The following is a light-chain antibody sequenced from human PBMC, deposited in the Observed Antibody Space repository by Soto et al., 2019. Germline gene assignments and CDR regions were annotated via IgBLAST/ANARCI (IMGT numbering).Light chain of an antibody. J-gene: IGLJ2*01. Sequence: QSALTQPASVSGSPGQSITISCTGTRSDIGAYNFVSWYQQHPGKAPKLMLYDVNIRPSGVSNRFSGSKSGNTASLTISGLRAEDEADYYCTSWTTSTTMIFGGGTKLTVL. CDR2: DVN. CDR1: RSDIGAYNF. CDR3: TSWTTSTTMI. V-gene: IGLV2-14*03.